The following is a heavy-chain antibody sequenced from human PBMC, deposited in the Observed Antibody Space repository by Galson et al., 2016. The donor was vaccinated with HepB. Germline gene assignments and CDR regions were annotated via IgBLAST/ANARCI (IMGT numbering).Heavy chain of an antibody. CDR3: ASPRGRLVMPPDY. J-gene: IGHJ4*02. Sequence: SLRLSCAAFGFTFTTYAMNWVRQTPGKGLEWVSGFTGSGDVRYYADSVKGRFTVSRDNAKNSLFLQMNTLRAEDTAVYYCASPRGRLVMPPDYWGQGTLVTVSS. CDR2: FTGSGDVR. CDR1: GFTFTTYA. V-gene: IGHV3-21*01. D-gene: IGHD6-6*01.